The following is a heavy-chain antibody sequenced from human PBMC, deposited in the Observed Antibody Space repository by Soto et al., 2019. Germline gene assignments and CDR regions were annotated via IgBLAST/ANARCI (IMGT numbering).Heavy chain of an antibody. CDR3: ARERYYGMDV. CDR2: IYYSGST. J-gene: IGHJ6*02. V-gene: IGHV4-59*01. CDR1: GGSISSYY. Sequence: TSETLSLTCTVSGGSISSYYWSWIRQPPGKGLEWIGNIYYSGSTNYNPSLKSRVTISVDTSKNQFSLKLSSVTAADTAVYYCARERYYGMDVWGQGTTVTVYS.